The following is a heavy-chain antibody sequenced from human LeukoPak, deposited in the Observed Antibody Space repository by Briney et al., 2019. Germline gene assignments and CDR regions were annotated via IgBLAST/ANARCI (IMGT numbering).Heavy chain of an antibody. Sequence: SVKVSCKASGGTFSSYAISWVRQAPGQGLEWMGGIIPIFGTANYAQKFQGRVTITADESTSTAYMELSSLRSEDTAVYYCTREGVYAPDPSSYHRDAFDIWGQGTVVIVSS. CDR2: IIPIFGTA. CDR3: TREGVYAPDPSSYHRDAFDI. V-gene: IGHV1-69*13. CDR1: GGTFSSYA. J-gene: IGHJ3*02. D-gene: IGHD3-16*02.